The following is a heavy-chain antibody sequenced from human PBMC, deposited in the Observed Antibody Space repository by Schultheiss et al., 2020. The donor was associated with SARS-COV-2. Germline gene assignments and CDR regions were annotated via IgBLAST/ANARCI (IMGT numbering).Heavy chain of an antibody. CDR2: IYYSGST. V-gene: IGHV4-34*01. CDR3: ARDPGLLWFGELLRENYYYYGMDV. Sequence: SETLSLTCAVYGESFSGYYWSWIRQSPGQGLEWIGSIYYSGSTYYNPSLKSRVTISVDTSKNQFSLKLSSVTAADTAVYYCARDPGLLWFGELLRENYYYYGMDVWGQGTTVTVAS. D-gene: IGHD3-10*01. CDR1: GESFSGYY. J-gene: IGHJ6*02.